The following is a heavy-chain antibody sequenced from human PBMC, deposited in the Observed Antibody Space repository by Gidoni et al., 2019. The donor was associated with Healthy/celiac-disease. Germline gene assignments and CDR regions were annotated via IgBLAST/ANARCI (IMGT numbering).Heavy chain of an antibody. D-gene: IGHD6-19*01. CDR2: ISSSSSYI. J-gene: IGHJ4*02. CDR1: GFTFSSYS. Sequence: EVQLVESGGGLVKPGGSLRLSCAASGFTFSSYSMNWVRQAPGKGLEWVSSISSSSSYIYYADSVKGRFTIDQDNAKNSLYLQMNSLRAEDTAVYYCAAATYNSGWYWGQGTLVTVSS. V-gene: IGHV3-21*01. CDR3: AAATYNSGWY.